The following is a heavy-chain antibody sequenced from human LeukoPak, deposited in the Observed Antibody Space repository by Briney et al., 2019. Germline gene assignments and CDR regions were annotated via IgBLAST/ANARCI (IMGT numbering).Heavy chain of an antibody. Sequence: GGSLRLSCAASGFTFSSYGMHWVRQAPGKGLEWVAVISYDGSNKYYADSVKGRFTISRDNAKNSLYLQMNSLRAEDTAVYYCARDAYSAVAGTIDYWGQGTLVTVSS. D-gene: IGHD6-19*01. CDR2: ISYDGSNK. CDR3: ARDAYSAVAGTIDY. CDR1: GFTFSSYG. J-gene: IGHJ4*02. V-gene: IGHV3-30*03.